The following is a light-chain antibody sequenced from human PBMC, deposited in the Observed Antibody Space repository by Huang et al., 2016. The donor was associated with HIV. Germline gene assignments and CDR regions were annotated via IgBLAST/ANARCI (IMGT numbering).Light chain of an antibody. CDR2: AAS. CDR3: QQGNSFPLT. J-gene: IGKJ4*01. V-gene: IGKV1-12*01. CDR1: QEIGSY. Sequence: QITQSPSSVSASVGDRVTITCRASQEIGSYLAWYQQKPGKAPKVLIYAASSLESGVPIRFTGSGFGTHFALTIDSLQPEDFATYYCQQGNSFPLTFGGGTKVQI.